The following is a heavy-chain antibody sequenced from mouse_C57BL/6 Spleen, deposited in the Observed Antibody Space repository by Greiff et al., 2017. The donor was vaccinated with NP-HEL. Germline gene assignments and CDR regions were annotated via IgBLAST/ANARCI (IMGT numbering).Heavy chain of an antibody. D-gene: IGHD2-1*01. Sequence: VQLQQSGPELVKPGASVKISCKASGYTFTDYYMNWVKQSHGKSLEWIGDINPNNGGTSYNQKFKGKATLTVDKSSSTAYMELRSLTSEDSAVYYCARGDGNVFDYWGQGTTLTVSS. V-gene: IGHV1-26*01. CDR2: INPNNGGT. CDR3: ARGDGNVFDY. J-gene: IGHJ2*01. CDR1: GYTFTDYY.